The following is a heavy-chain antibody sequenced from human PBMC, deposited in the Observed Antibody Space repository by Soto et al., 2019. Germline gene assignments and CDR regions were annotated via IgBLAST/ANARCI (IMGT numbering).Heavy chain of an antibody. V-gene: IGHV4-38-2*01. D-gene: IGHD6-19*01. CDR1: GYSITNGYY. CDR2: VYHTGTA. CDR3: ARTGFGTGWCFDY. Sequence: SETLSLTCAVSGYSITNGYYWGWIRQPAGKGLEWIGTVYHTGTAYYNPSLKSRLTISVDASNNQFSLKVSSVTAADTAVYCCARTGFGTGWCFDYWGQGSLVTVSS. J-gene: IGHJ4*02.